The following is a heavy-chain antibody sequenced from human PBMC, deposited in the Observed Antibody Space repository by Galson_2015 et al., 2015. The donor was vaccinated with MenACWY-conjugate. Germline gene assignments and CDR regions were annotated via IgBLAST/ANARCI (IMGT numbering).Heavy chain of an antibody. CDR3: AREYSSSSGKANDH. CDR2: ISSSTRTI. Sequence: SLRLSCAASGFTFSTYNMNWVRQAPGKGLEWVSYISSSTRTIYYADSVKGRFTISRDNAKNSVYLQMNSLRAEDTAVYYCAREYSSSSGKANDHWGQGTLVTVSS. CDR1: GFTFSTYN. D-gene: IGHD6-6*01. J-gene: IGHJ4*02. V-gene: IGHV3-48*04.